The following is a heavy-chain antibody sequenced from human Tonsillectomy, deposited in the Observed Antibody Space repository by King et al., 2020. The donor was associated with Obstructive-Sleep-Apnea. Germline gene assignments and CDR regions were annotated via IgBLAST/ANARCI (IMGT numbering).Heavy chain of an antibody. CDR3: AHYGPTLGYFDY. V-gene: IGHV2-5*02. CDR2: IYWDDDK. CDR1: GFSLSTSGVA. J-gene: IGHJ4*02. D-gene: IGHD4-11*01. Sequence: TLKESGPTLVKPTQTLTLTCTFSGFSLSTSGVAVCWIRQPPGKALEWLALIYWDDDKRYSPSLKSRLTITKDTSKNQVVLTMTNMDPVDTATYYCAHYGPTLGYFDYWGQGTLVTVSS.